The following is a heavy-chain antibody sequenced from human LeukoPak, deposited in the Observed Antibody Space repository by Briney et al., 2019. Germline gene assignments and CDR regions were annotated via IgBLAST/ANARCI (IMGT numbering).Heavy chain of an antibody. J-gene: IGHJ4*02. CDR2: ISSSSSYI. CDR1: GFTFSSYS. CDR3: ARDSPYYYDSSGYSVVDY. V-gene: IGHV3-21*01. Sequence: GGSLRLSCAASGFTFSSYSMNWVRHAPGKGLEWVSSISSSSSYIYYADSVKGRFTISRDNAKNSLYLQMNSLRAEDTAVYYCARDSPYYYDSSGYSVVDYWGQGTLVTVSS. D-gene: IGHD3-22*01.